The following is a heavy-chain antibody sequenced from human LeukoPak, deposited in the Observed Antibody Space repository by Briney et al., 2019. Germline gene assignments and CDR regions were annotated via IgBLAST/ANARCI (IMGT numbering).Heavy chain of an antibody. D-gene: IGHD6-19*01. V-gene: IGHV3-15*01. J-gene: IGHJ4*02. CDR1: GFSFSDSA. CDR2: IKSKTDGGTT. Sequence: GGSLKLSCVASGFSFSDSAMHWVRQAPGKGLEWVGRIKSKTDGGTTDYAAPVKGRFTISRDDSKNTLYLQMNSLKTEDTAVYYCTTDIPWLPWGQGTLVTVSS. CDR3: TTDIPWLP.